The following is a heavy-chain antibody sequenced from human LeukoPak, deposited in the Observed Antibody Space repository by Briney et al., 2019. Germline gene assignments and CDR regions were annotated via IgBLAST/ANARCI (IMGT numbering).Heavy chain of an antibody. V-gene: IGHV4-34*01. D-gene: IGHD3-22*01. CDR2: LYHSGNT. Sequence: SEPLSLPCALYGGSLSVYYGSWMRHPPEKGGVGIGELYHSGNTNYNPPLKSRVTISVENSKQLTSLTLISVTAADTPVFYCARGYDYYESCGYGYWGEGKLGTVSS. J-gene: IGHJ4*02. CDR1: GGSLSVYY. CDR3: ARGYDYYESCGYGY.